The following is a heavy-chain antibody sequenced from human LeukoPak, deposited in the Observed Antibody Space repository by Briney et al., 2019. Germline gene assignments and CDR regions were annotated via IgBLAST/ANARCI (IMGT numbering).Heavy chain of an antibody. CDR2: ICYSGST. D-gene: IGHD2-15*01. J-gene: IGHJ4*02. Sequence: SETLSLTCTVSGVSISSYYWSWIRQPPGKGLEWIGYICYSGSTNYNPTLKSQVTISVDTSKNQSSLKLSSVTAADTAVYYCARPQPMLGYCSGGSCYSFDYWGQGTLVTVSS. CDR1: GVSISSYY. V-gene: IGHV4-59*08. CDR3: ARPQPMLGYCSGGSCYSFDY.